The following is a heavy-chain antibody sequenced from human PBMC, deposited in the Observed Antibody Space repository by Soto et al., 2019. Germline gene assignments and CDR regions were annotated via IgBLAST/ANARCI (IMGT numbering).Heavy chain of an antibody. D-gene: IGHD6-6*01. V-gene: IGHV4-59*01. Sequence: SETLSLTCTVSGGSISSYYWSWIRQPPGKGREWIGYIYYSGSTNYNPSLKSRVTISVDTSKNQFSLKLSSVTAAATAVYYCARGEARLPGGYYYYGMDVWGQGTTVTVSS. CDR2: IYYSGST. CDR1: GGSISSYY. J-gene: IGHJ6*02. CDR3: ARGEARLPGGYYYYGMDV.